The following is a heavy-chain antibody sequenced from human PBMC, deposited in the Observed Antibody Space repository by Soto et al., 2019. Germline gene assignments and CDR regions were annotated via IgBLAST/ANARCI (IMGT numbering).Heavy chain of an antibody. J-gene: IGHJ6*02. CDR3: ARDRGSGISYYYYGMDV. D-gene: IGHD3-10*01. Sequence: SQTLSLTCAISGDSVSSNSAAWNWIRQSPSRGLEWLGRTYYRSKWYNDYAVSVKSRITINPDTSKNQFSLQLNSVTPEDTAVYYCARDRGSGISYYYYGMDVWGQGTTVTVSS. V-gene: IGHV6-1*01. CDR2: TYYRSKWYN. CDR1: GDSVSSNSAA.